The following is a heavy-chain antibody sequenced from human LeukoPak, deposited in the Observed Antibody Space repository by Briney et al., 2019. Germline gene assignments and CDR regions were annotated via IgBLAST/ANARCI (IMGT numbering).Heavy chain of an antibody. D-gene: IGHD1-14*01. CDR1: GFTFSSYA. J-gene: IGHJ4*02. CDR3: AKDQSNPKPNDY. Sequence: PGGSLRLSCTASGFTFSSYAMSWVRQAPGKGLEWVSSISGSGGTTYNADSVKGRFTISRDNSKNTLYLQMNSLRAEDTAVYYCAKDQSNPKPNDYWGQGTLVTVSS. CDR2: ISGSGGTT. V-gene: IGHV3-23*01.